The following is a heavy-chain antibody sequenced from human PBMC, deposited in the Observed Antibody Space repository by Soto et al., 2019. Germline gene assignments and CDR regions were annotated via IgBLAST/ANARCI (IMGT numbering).Heavy chain of an antibody. CDR2: IYPGDSDT. CDR3: ARPLVVTAGPNAFDI. V-gene: IGHV5-51*01. D-gene: IGHD2-21*02. J-gene: IGHJ3*02. CDR1: GYSFTSYW. Sequence: LVESLKISCNGSGYSFTSYWIGWVRQMPWKGLEWMGIIYPGDSDTRYSPSFQGQVTISADKSISTAYLQWSSLKASDTAMYYCARPLVVTAGPNAFDIWGQGTMVTVSS.